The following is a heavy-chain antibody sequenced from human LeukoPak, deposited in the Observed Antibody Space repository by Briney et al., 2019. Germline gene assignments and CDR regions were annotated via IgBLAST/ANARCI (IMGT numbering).Heavy chain of an antibody. V-gene: IGHV3-33*01. CDR1: GFTLSSYG. CDR2: IWYDGSNK. D-gene: IGHD2-2*01. CDR3: ARERVVVVVPAAMEYYYYGMDV. J-gene: IGHJ6*04. Sequence: PGGSLRLSCAASGFTLSSYGMHWVRQAPGKGLEWVAVIWYDGSNKYYADSVKGRFTISRDNYKNTLYLQMNSLRAEDTAVYYCARERVVVVVPAAMEYYYYGMDVWGKGTTVTVSS.